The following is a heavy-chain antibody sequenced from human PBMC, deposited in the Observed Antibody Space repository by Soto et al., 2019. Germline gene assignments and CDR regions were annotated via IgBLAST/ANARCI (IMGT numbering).Heavy chain of an antibody. V-gene: IGHV3-30*18. CDR3: AKDSYYHDSRGNYVFDY. J-gene: IGHJ4*02. Sequence: QVQLGESGGGVVQPGRSLRLSCADSGLTFSSYGMHWVRQAPGKGLEWVAGISYDGSNKYSADSVKGRFTISRDNSKNTLYLQMNSLRTEDTAVYYCAKDSYYHDSRGNYVFDYWGQGTLVTVSS. CDR1: GLTFSSYG. D-gene: IGHD3-22*01. CDR2: ISYDGSNK.